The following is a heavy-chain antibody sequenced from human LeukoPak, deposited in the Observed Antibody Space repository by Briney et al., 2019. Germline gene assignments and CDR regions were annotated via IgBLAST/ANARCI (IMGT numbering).Heavy chain of an antibody. CDR3: ARDPLNYYDSSGYYWFDP. CDR2: ISSSSSYI. CDR1: GFTFSSYS. D-gene: IGHD3-22*01. Sequence: GGSLRLSCAASGFTFSSYSMNWVRQAPGKGLEWVSSISSSSSYIYYADSVKGRFTISRDNAKNSLYLQMNSLRAEDTAVYYCARDPLNYYDSSGYYWFDPWGQGTLVTVSS. V-gene: IGHV3-21*01. J-gene: IGHJ5*02.